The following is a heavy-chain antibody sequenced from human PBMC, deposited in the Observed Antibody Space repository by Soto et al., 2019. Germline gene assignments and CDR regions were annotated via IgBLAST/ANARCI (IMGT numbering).Heavy chain of an antibody. J-gene: IGHJ6*02. V-gene: IGHV3-30*18. D-gene: IGHD4-17*01. CDR2: ISYDGSNK. CDR1: GFTFSSYG. CDR3: AKETSVTTSKYYYGMDV. Sequence: VGSLRLSCAASGFTFSSYGMHWVRQAPGKGLEWVAVISYDGSNKYYADSVKGRFTISRDNSKNTLYLQMNSLRAEDTAVYYCAKETSVTTSKYYYGMDVWGQGTTVTVSS.